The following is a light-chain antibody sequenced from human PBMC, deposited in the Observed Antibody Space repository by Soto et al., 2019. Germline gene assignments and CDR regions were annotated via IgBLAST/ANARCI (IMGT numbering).Light chain of an antibody. J-gene: IGKJ1*01. CDR3: QQRYNWPQT. CDR2: DAS. Sequence: ETVLTQSPATLSLSPGERATLSCRASQSVSSHLAWYQQKPGQAPRLLIYDASNRATGIPARFSGSGSGTDFTLTISSLDPEDFAVYYCQQRYNWPQTFGQGTKVDIK. V-gene: IGKV3-11*01. CDR1: QSVSSH.